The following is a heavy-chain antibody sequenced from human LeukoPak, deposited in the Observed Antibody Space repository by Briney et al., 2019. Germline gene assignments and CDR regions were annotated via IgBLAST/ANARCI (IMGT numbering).Heavy chain of an antibody. CDR2: ITSSSSTI. Sequence: PGGSLRLSCAASGFTFTPYGMNWVRQAPGKGLEWVSYITSSSSTIYYADSVKGRFTISRDNAKNSLYLQMNSLRAEDTAVYYCARMNYYDSSGPAYWGQGTLVTVSS. J-gene: IGHJ4*02. CDR1: GFTFTPYG. V-gene: IGHV3-48*01. CDR3: ARMNYYDSSGPAY. D-gene: IGHD3-22*01.